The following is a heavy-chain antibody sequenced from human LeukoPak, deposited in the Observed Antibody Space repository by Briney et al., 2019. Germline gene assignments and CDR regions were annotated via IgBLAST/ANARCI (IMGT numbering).Heavy chain of an antibody. Sequence: PGGSLRLSCAASGFTFSSNWMHWVRQTPGKGLVWVSRINSDGSSTSYADSVKGRFTISRDNARNTLYLQMNSLRDEDTGVYHCARVDYGDYVAAVDIWGQGTMVTVFS. CDR2: INSDGSST. CDR3: ARVDYGDYVAAVDI. V-gene: IGHV3-74*01. J-gene: IGHJ3*02. D-gene: IGHD4-17*01. CDR1: GFTFSSNW.